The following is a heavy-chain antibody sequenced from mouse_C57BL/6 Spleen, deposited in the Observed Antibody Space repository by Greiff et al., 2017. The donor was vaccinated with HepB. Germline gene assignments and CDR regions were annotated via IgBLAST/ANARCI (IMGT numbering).Heavy chain of an antibody. Sequence: VKLQQPGAELVMPGASVKLSCKASGYTFTSYWMHWVKQRPGKGLEWIGEIDPSDSYTNYNQKFKGKSTLTVDKSSSTAYMQLSSLTSEYSAVYYCARSYGYDGAYWGQGTMVTVSA. CDR1: GYTFTSYW. V-gene: IGHV1-69*01. CDR3: ARSYGYDGAY. J-gene: IGHJ3*01. D-gene: IGHD2-2*01. CDR2: IDPSDSYT.